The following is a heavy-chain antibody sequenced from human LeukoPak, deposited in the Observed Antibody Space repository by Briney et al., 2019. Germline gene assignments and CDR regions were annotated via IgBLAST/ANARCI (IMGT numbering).Heavy chain of an antibody. J-gene: IGHJ5*02. CDR1: GGSFSGYY. CDR2: INHSGST. V-gene: IGHV4-34*01. CDR3: ATRPLIAAAGTVFDP. D-gene: IGHD6-13*01. Sequence: SETLSLTCAVYGGSFSGYYWSWIRQPPGKGLEWIGEINHSGSTNYNPSLKSRVTISVDTSKNQFSLKLSSVTAADTAVYYCATRPLIAAAGTVFDPWGQGTLVSVSS.